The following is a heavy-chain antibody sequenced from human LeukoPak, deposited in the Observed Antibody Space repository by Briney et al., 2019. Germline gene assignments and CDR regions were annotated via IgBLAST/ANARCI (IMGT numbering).Heavy chain of an antibody. CDR1: GGTFSSYA. CDR2: IIPIFGTA. D-gene: IGHD6-6*01. Sequence: SVKVSCKASGGTFSSYATSWVRQTPGQGLEWMGGIIPIFGTANYAQKFQGRVTITTDQSASTAYMELSSLRSEDTAVYYCARGGGIAARTAWFVPWGQGTPVTVSS. CDR3: ARGGGIAARTAWFVP. J-gene: IGHJ5*02. V-gene: IGHV1-69*05.